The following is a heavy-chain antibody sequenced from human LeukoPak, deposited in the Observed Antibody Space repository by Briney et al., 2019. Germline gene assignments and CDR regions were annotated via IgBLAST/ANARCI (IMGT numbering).Heavy chain of an antibody. CDR3: AREVGSGSDAFDI. V-gene: IGHV1-2*02. Sequence: ASVKVSCKASVYTFTDYYIHWVRQAPGQGLEWMGWINPNSGGRNYAQKFQGRVTMPRTTSISTAYMELSRLRSDDTAVYYCAREVGSGSDAFDIWGQGTMVTVSS. D-gene: IGHD3-10*01. CDR2: INPNSGGR. CDR1: VYTFTDYY. J-gene: IGHJ3*02.